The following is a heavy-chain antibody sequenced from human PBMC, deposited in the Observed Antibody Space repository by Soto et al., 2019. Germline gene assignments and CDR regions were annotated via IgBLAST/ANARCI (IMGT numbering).Heavy chain of an antibody. V-gene: IGHV4-34*01. D-gene: IGHD4-17*01. CDR2: AHHTGST. CDR3: ARPGFYGEYHSGFGY. Sequence: SQTRSLTWPVDRGSLSGDYGGWIRHPPRKWLEWIGEAHHTGSTTYNPSLKRRVTLSVDTSKTQFSLTLSSVTAADTPVSYCARPGFYGEYHSGFGYWGQGTLVTVSS. CDR1: RGSLSGDY. J-gene: IGHJ4*02.